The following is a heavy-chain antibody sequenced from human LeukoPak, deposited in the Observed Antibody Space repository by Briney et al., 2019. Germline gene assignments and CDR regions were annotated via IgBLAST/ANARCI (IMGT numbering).Heavy chain of an antibody. J-gene: IGHJ5*02. CDR1: GFIFSAYE. CDR2: ISRTGNTM. CDR3: AGDRPGTTYGFAH. V-gene: IGHV3-48*03. D-gene: IGHD1-14*01. Sequence: GGSLRLSCVASGFIFSAYEMNCVRPAPGKGLQYISYISRTGNTMHYADSVTGRFIISRDNAKNSLHLQMNSLRVEDTAFYYCAGDRPGTTYGFAHWGQGTLVSVSS.